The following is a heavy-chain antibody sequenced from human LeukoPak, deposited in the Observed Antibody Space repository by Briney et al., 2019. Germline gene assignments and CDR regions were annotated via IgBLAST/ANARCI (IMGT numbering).Heavy chain of an antibody. V-gene: IGHV4-59*01. J-gene: IGHJ4*02. CDR1: GGSISSYY. CDR2: IYYSGST. Sequence: PSETLSLTCTVSGGSISSYYWSWIRQPPGKGLEWIGYIYYSGSTNYNPSLKGRVTISVDTSKNQFSLKLSSVTAADTAVYYCARHPYDYVWGSYRHPFDYWGQGTLVTVSS. CDR3: ARHPYDYVWGSYRHPFDY. D-gene: IGHD3-16*02.